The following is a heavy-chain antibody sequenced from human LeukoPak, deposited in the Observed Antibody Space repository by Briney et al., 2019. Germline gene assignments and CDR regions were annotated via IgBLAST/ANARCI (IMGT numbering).Heavy chain of an antibody. V-gene: IGHV3-21*04. J-gene: IGHJ4*02. CDR1: GFTFSSYA. CDR2: ISSSSSYI. CDR3: VVSFSGYYYFDY. D-gene: IGHD3-22*01. Sequence: GGSLRLSCAASGFTFSSYAMSWVRQAPGKGLEWVSSISSSSSYIYYADSVKGRFTISRDNAKNSLYLQMNSLRAEDTAVYYCVVSFSGYYYFDYWGQGTLVTVSS.